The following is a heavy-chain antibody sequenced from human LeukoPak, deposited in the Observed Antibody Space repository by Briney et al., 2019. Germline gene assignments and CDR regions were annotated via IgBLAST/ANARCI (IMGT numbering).Heavy chain of an antibody. Sequence: SETLSLTCTVSGGSISSYYWSWIRQPPGKGLEWIGYIYYSGSTNYNPSLKRRVTISVDTSKNQFSLKLSSVTAADTAVYYCARVGYYGSGSYVRFDPWGQGTLVTVSS. D-gene: IGHD3-10*01. J-gene: IGHJ5*02. CDR2: IYYSGST. V-gene: IGHV4-59*01. CDR3: ARVGYYGSGSYVRFDP. CDR1: GGSISSYY.